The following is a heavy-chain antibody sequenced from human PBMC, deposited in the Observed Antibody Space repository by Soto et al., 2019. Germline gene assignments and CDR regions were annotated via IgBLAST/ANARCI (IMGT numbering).Heavy chain of an antibody. J-gene: IGHJ3*02. V-gene: IGHV5-51*01. CDR1: GYSFSNYW. Sequence: GESLKISCKASGYSFSNYWIGWVRQMPGKGLEWMGLIYPADSDTRYSPSFQGQVTISADKSSSTAYMQWSSLKASDTAKYFCARFDTDMFRAFDIWGQGTMVTVSS. CDR3: ARFDTDMFRAFDI. CDR2: IYPADSDT. D-gene: IGHD3-10*01.